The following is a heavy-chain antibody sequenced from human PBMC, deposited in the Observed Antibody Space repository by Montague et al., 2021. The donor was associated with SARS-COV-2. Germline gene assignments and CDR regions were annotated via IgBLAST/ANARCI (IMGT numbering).Heavy chain of an antibody. J-gene: IGHJ2*01. CDR3: GHFLHRGSPNWYFDF. V-gene: IGHV2-5*01. D-gene: IGHD1-14*01. Sequence: VKPTQTLTLTCTFSGFSLDTSGEAVGWIRQPPGKALEWLAVIYWYDEGRYSPSLKSRLTIRKGTSKNQVVLTMTNMDPVETATYFCGHFLHRGSPNWYFDFWGRGTLVTVSS. CDR1: GFSLDTSGEA. CDR2: IYWYDEG.